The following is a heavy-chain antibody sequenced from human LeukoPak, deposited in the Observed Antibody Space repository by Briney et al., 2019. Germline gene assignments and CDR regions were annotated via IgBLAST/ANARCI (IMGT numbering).Heavy chain of an antibody. CDR3: ARDRRGVPAAIGIGDNWFDP. D-gene: IGHD2-2*01. V-gene: IGHV1-2*02. CDR2: INPSSGGT. Sequence: GASVKVSCKASGYTFTSYGISWVRQAPGQGLEWMGWINPSSGGTNYAQKFQGRVTMTRDTSISTAYMELSRLRSDDTAVYYCARDRRGVPAAIGIGDNWFDPWGQGTLVTVSS. CDR1: GYTFTSYG. J-gene: IGHJ5*02.